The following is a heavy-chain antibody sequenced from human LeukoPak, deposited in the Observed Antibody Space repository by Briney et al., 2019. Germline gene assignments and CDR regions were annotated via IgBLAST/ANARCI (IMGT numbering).Heavy chain of an antibody. CDR1: GYTFTGYY. V-gene: IGHV1-2*02. J-gene: IGHJ4*02. D-gene: IGHD3-9*01. CDR3: ARGHYDILTGYYSDY. CDR2: INPNSGGT. Sequence: ASVKVSCKASGYTFTGYYMHWVRQAPGQGLEWMGWINPNSGGTNHAQKFQGRVTMTRDTSISTAYMELSRLRSDDTAVYYCARGHYDILTGYYSDYWGQGTLVTVSS.